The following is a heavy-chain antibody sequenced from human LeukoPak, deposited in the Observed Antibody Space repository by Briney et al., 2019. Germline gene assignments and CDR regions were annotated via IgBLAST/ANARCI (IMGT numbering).Heavy chain of an antibody. V-gene: IGHV3-11*04. CDR1: GFTFSDYY. J-gene: IGHJ4*02. Sequence: PGGSLRLSCAASGFTFSDYYMSWIRQAPGKGLEWVSYISSSGSTIYYADSVKGRFTISRDNAKDSLYLQMNSLRAEDTAVYYCARDGDVERQLVSDLFDYWGQGTLVTVSS. CDR2: ISSSGSTI. D-gene: IGHD6-6*01. CDR3: ARDGDVERQLVSDLFDY.